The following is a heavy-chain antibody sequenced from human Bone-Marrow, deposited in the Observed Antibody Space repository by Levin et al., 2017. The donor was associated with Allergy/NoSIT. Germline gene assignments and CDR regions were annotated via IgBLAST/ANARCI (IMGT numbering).Heavy chain of an antibody. V-gene: IGHV3-23*01. CDR2: ISGSGGST. CDR1: GFTFSSYA. CDR3: AKVSPTPRFLEWSMVGGFDP. Sequence: GESLKISCAASGFTFSSYAMSWVRQAPGKGLEWVSAISGSGGSTYYADSVKGRFTISRDNSKNTLYLQMNSLRAEDTAVYYCAKVSPTPRFLEWSMVGGFDPWGQGTLVTVSS. J-gene: IGHJ5*02. D-gene: IGHD3-3*01.